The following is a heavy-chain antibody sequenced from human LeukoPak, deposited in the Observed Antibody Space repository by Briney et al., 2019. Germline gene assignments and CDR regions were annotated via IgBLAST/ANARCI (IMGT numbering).Heavy chain of an antibody. CDR2: INSDGSSI. V-gene: IGHV3-74*01. D-gene: IGHD1-26*01. CDR1: GLIFISYW. Sequence: QPGGSLRLSCAASGLIFISYWMHWVRQAPGKGLVWVSRINSDGSSISYVDFVKGRFTISRDNAKNTLYLQMNSLRAEDTAVYYCARGPRYSGRFDGVIWGQGTLVTVSS. CDR3: ARGPRYSGRFDGVI. J-gene: IGHJ4*02.